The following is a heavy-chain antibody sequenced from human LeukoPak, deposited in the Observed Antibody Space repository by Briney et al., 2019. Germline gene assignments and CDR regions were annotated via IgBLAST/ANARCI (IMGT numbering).Heavy chain of an antibody. CDR1: GGTFSSYA. Sequence: LVKVSCKASGGTFSSYAISWVRQAPGQGLEWMGGIIPIFGTANYAQKFQGRVTMTEDTSTDTAYMELSSLRSEDTAVYYCATDLGQQLVSVGWFDPWGQGTLVTVSS. V-gene: IGHV1-69*06. CDR2: IIPIFGTA. CDR3: ATDLGQQLVSVGWFDP. D-gene: IGHD6-13*01. J-gene: IGHJ5*02.